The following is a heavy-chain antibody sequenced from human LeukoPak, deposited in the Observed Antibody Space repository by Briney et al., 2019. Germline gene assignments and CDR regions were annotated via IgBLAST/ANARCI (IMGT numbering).Heavy chain of an antibody. D-gene: IGHD4-17*01. CDR2: INPHSGGT. CDR1: GYTFTDYY. CDR3: ARDYSPQYGDYVDDAFDI. Sequence: ASVKVSCKASGYTFTDYYMHWVRQAPGQGLEWMGWINPHSGGTDHAQKFQGRVTMTRDTSISTAYMELSRLRSDDTAVYYCARDYSPQYGDYVDDAFDIWGQGTMVTVSS. J-gene: IGHJ3*02. V-gene: IGHV1-2*02.